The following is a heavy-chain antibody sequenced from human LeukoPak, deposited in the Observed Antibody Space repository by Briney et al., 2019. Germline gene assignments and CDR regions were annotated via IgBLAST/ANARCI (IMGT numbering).Heavy chain of an antibody. CDR1: GFSFSSGT. J-gene: IGHJ4*02. Sequence: GGSLRLSCAASGFSFSSGTMNWVRQAPGKALEWVSSLSGSGRLIWYAGSVKGRFTISRDNSKNTLYLQMNSLRAEDTAVYFCAKGPQNFIYHSWGQGTLVTVSS. CDR2: LSGSGRLI. CDR3: AKGPQNFIYHS. D-gene: IGHD1-7*01. V-gene: IGHV3-23*01.